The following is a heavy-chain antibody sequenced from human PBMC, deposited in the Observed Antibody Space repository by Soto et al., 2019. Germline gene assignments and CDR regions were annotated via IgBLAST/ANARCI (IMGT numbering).Heavy chain of an antibody. CDR3: ARDKITGLFDY. V-gene: IGHV4-39*07. J-gene: IGHJ4*02. CDR1: GGSISSTLYY. D-gene: IGHD2-8*02. Sequence: SETLSLTCIVSGGSISSTLYYWDWIRQAPGKGLEWIGSINYSGTTNYNPSLKSRVTISVDTSKNQFSLKLTSVTAADTAVYYCARDKITGLFDYWGQGTLVTVSS. CDR2: INYSGTT.